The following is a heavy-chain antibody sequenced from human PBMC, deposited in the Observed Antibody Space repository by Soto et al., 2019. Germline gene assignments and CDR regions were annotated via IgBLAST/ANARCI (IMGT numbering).Heavy chain of an antibody. CDR2: NSSAGET. D-gene: IGHD2-15*01. J-gene: IGHJ6*03. Sequence: PGGSLRLSCAASGFTVSSNYMRWGRQAKRKGLEWASANSSAGETYYADDVKGRVTSSWDDAKNSVHLQMNSQRAGDTAVYYCARAPGYCSGGSCPLAYMDVWGKGTTVTVSS. V-gene: IGHV3-53*01. CDR1: GFTVSSNY. CDR3: ARAPGYCSGGSCPLAYMDV.